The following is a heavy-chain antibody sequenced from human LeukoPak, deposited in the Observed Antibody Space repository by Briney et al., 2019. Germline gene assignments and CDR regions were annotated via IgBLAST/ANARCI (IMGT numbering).Heavy chain of an antibody. CDR2: IRQDGSAE. Sequence: GGSLRLSCAASGFTSGGFWMSWVRQAPGKGLEWVANIRQDGSAEYYVDSVKGRFTISRDNAKNSLYLQMNSLRAEDTALYYCAKLYGSGSYYTIDAFDIWGQGTMATVSS. J-gene: IGHJ3*02. V-gene: IGHV3-7*03. CDR3: AKLYGSGSYYTIDAFDI. CDR1: GFTSGGFW. D-gene: IGHD3-10*01.